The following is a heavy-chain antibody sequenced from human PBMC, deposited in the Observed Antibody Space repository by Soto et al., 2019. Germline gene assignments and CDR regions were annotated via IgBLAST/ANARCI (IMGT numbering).Heavy chain of an antibody. CDR2: IIPYYNTL. D-gene: IGHD6-13*01. Sequence: QAQVVQSGAEVRKPGSSVKLSCKASEGTFNSYAIAWVRQAPGQGLEWMGGIIPYYNTLNYAQKFQDRVTITADDSTSTVYMVLSSLRSDDTAVYFCASGASRWYPYFFASWAQGNLVTVSS. J-gene: IGHJ4*02. CDR3: ASGASRWYPYFFAS. V-gene: IGHV1-69*01. CDR1: EGTFNSYA.